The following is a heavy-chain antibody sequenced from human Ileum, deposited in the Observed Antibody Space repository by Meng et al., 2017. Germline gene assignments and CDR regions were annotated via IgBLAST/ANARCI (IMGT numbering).Heavy chain of an antibody. V-gene: IGHV3-7*01. CDR2: IKSDGSD. CDR1: GFTFTSHW. J-gene: IGHJ4*02. CDR3: EGDFYGSGSYYADY. D-gene: IGHD3-10*01. Sequence: GESLKISCVASGFTFTSHWMGWVRQAPGKGLEWVTNIKSDGSDYYGDSVKGRFTISGENAKNSLYLQMNSLRAEETAVYYCEGDFYGSGSYYADYWGQGTLVTVSS.